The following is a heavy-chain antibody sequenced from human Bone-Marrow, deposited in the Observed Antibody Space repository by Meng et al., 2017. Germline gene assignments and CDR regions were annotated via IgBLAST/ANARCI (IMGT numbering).Heavy chain of an antibody. CDR2: IYSGGST. CDR3: ARVDWGSGADGAYYYYGMDV. CDR1: GFTVSSNY. Sequence: GESPKISCAASGFTVSSNYMSWVRQAPGKGLEWVSVIYSGGSTYYADSVKGRFIISRDNSKNTLYLQMNSLRAENTAVYYCARVDWGSGADGAYYYYGMDVWGQGTTVTVSS. D-gene: IGHD3-16*01. J-gene: IGHJ6*02. V-gene: IGHV3-66*02.